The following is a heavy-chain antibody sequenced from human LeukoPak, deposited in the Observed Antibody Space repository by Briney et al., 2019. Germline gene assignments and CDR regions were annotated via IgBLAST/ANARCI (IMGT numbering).Heavy chain of an antibody. J-gene: IGHJ3*02. D-gene: IGHD6-19*01. CDR2: IYYSGST. CDR3: ARGGTGIAVDAFDI. V-gene: IGHV4-39*07. CDR1: GGSISSSSYY. Sequence: SETLSLTCTVSGGSISSSSYYWGWIRQPPGKGLEWIGSIYYSGSTYYNPSLKSRVTISVDKSKNQFSLKLSSVTAADTAVYYCARGGTGIAVDAFDIWGQGTMVTVSS.